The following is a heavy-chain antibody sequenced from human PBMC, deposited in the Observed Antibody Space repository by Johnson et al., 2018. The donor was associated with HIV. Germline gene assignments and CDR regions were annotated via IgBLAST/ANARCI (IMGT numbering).Heavy chain of an antibody. D-gene: IGHD3-9*01. V-gene: IGHV3-20*04. CDR2: INWNGGST. Sequence: VQLVESGGGVVRPGGSLRLSCAASGFTFDDYGMSWVRQAPGKGLEWVSGINWNGGSTGYADSVKGRFTISRDNAKNSLYLQMNSLKTEDTAVYYCTSRYFDWLLSDAFDIWGQGTMVTVSS. CDR1: GFTFDDYG. J-gene: IGHJ3*02. CDR3: TSRYFDWLLSDAFDI.